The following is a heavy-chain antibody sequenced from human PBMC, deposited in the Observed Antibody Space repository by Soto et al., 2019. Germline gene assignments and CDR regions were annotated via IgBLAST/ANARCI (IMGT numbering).Heavy chain of an antibody. D-gene: IGHD6-6*01. V-gene: IGHV1-69*01. J-gene: IGHJ6*02. CDR1: GGTFSSYA. CDR3: ARDAGIAARRDYYYGMDV. CDR2: IIPTFGTA. Sequence: QVQLVQSGDEVKKPGSSVKVSCKASGGTFSSYAISWVRQAPGQGLEWLGGIIPTFGTANYAQKFQCRVTITADESTSTAYMELSSLRSEDTAVYYCARDAGIAARRDYYYGMDVWGQGTTVTVSS.